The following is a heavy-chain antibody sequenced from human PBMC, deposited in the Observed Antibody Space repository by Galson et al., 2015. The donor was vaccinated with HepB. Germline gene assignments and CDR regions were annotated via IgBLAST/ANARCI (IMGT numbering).Heavy chain of an antibody. J-gene: IGHJ4*02. V-gene: IGHV3-30*18. CDR2: ISYDGSNK. D-gene: IGHD6-13*01. CDR1: GFTFSSYG. CDR3: AKDSSPPPHYFDY. Sequence: SLRLSCAASGFTFSSYGMHWVRQAPGKGLKWVAVISYDGSNKYYADSVKGRFTISRDSSKNTLYLQMNSLRAEDTAVYYCAKDSSPPPHYFDYWGQGTLVTVSS.